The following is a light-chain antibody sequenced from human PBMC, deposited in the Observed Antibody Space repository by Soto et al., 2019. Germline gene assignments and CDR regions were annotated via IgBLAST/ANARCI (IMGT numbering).Light chain of an antibody. CDR3: QQYGSSSWT. CDR2: GTS. J-gene: IGKJ1*01. CDR1: QSVSSSY. V-gene: IGKV3-20*01. Sequence: EIVLTQSPGTLSLSPGERATRSFRASQSVSSSYLAWYQQRPGQAPRLLIYGTSSRATGIPDRFSGSVSGTDGTITISRLEKEDGAVYYCQQYGSSSWTFGQGTKVDI.